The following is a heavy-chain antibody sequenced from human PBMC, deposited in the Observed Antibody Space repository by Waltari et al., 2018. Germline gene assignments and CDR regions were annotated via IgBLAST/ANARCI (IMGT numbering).Heavy chain of an antibody. CDR2: ISPILGIA. D-gene: IGHD2-15*01. J-gene: IGHJ5*02. CDR3: ARAGYCSGGSCYPGWFDP. V-gene: IGHV1-69*02. Sequence: QVQLVQSGAEVKKPGSSVKVSCKASGGTFSSYTISWVRQAPGQGLEWMGRISPILGIANYAQKFQGRVTITADKSTSTAYMELSSLRSEDTAVYYCARAGYCSGGSCYPGWFDPWGQGTLVIVSS. CDR1: GGTFSSYT.